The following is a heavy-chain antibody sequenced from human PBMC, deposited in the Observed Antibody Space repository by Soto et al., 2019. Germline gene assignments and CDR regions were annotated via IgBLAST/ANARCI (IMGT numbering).Heavy chain of an antibody. J-gene: IGHJ3*02. CDR1: GFTFSSYS. Sequence: GGSLRLSCAASGFTFSSYSMNWVRQAPGKGLEWVSSISSSSSYIYYADSVKGRFTISRDNAKNSLYLQMNSLRAEDTAVYYCARLSIGNSDAFDIWGQGTMVTVSS. CDR2: ISSSSSYI. CDR3: ARLSIGNSDAFDI. D-gene: IGHD1-7*01. V-gene: IGHV3-21*01.